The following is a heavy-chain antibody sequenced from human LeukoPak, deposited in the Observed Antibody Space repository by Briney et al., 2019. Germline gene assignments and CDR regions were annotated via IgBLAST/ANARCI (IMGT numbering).Heavy chain of an antibody. J-gene: IGHJ4*02. Sequence: ASVTVSCKASGYTFTSYGISWVRQAPGQGLEWMGWISAYNGNTNYAQKLQGRVTMTTDTSTSTAYMELRSLRSDDTAVYYCARTGYCSGGSCQDFDYWGQGTLVTVSS. CDR3: ARTGYCSGGSCQDFDY. V-gene: IGHV1-18*01. D-gene: IGHD2-15*01. CDR2: ISAYNGNT. CDR1: GYTFTSYG.